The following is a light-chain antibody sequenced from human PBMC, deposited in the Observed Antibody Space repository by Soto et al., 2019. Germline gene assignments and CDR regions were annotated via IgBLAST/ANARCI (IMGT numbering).Light chain of an antibody. CDR3: QQYNNWPSIT. Sequence: ENVFAQSPGTLTLSPGERATPSCRASQSVSSKLAWYQQKPGQAPRLLIYGASTRATGIPATFSGSGSGTEFTLTISSLQSEDFAVYYCQQYNNWPSITFGQGTRLEIK. V-gene: IGKV3-15*01. J-gene: IGKJ5*01. CDR1: QSVSSK. CDR2: GAS.